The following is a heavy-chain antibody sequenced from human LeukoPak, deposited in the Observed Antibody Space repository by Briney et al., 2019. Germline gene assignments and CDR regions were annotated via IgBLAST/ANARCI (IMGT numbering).Heavy chain of an antibody. D-gene: IGHD2-21*02. CDR1: GGSLSGYY. J-gene: IGHJ2*01. CDR2: INHSGST. V-gene: IGHV4-34*01. CDR3: ASRAMTLDL. Sequence: SETLSLTCTVSGGSLSGYYWSWIRQPPGKGLEWIGEINHSGSTNYNPSLKSRVTISVDTSKNQFSLKLTSVTAADTAVYYCASRAMTLDLWGRGTLVTVSS.